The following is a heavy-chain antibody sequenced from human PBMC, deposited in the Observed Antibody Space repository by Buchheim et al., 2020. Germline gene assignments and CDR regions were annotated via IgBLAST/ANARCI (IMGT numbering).Heavy chain of an antibody. J-gene: IGHJ6*02. V-gene: IGHV3-21*01. CDR3: APRGPGYGSGSYFNYYYGMDV. CDR1: GFTFSSYS. CDR2: ISSSSSYI. D-gene: IGHD3-10*01. Sequence: EVQLMESGGGLVKPGGSLRLSCAASGFTFSSYSMNWVRQAPGKGLEWVSSISSSSSYIYYADSVKGRFTISRDNPKNSLYLQMNSLRAEDTAVYYCAPRGPGYGSGSYFNYYYGMDVWGQGTT.